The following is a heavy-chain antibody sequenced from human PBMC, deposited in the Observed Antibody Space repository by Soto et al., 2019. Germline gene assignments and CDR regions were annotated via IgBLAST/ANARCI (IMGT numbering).Heavy chain of an antibody. D-gene: IGHD1-26*01. J-gene: IGHJ5*02. Sequence: ASVKVSCKASGGTFSSYAISWVRQAPGQGLEWMGGIIPIFGTANYAQKFQGRVTITADESTSTAYMELSSLRSEDTAVYYCARARIRVGATDWFDPWGQGTLVTVSS. CDR3: ARARIRVGATDWFDP. CDR1: GGTFSSYA. CDR2: IIPIFGTA. V-gene: IGHV1-69*13.